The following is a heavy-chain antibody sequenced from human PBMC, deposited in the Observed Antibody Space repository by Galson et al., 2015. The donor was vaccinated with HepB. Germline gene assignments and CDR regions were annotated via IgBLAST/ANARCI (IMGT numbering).Heavy chain of an antibody. CDR3: ARESRWSYDFWSGYYYYYYYFMDV. V-gene: IGHV4-4*02. J-gene: IGHJ6*03. Sequence: LSLTCAVSGGSISSSNCWSWVRQPPGKGLEWIGEIYHSGSTNYNPSLKSRVTISVDTSKNQFSLKLSTVTAADTAVYYCARESRWSYDFWSGYYYYYYYFMDVWGKGTTVTVSS. D-gene: IGHD3-3*01. CDR1: GGSISSSNC. CDR2: IYHSGST.